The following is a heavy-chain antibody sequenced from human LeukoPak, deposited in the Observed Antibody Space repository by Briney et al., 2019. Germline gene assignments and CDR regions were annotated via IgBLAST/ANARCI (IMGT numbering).Heavy chain of an antibody. J-gene: IGHJ4*02. V-gene: IGHV3-53*01. CDR3: ARGVEPLAANTLAY. CDR1: GFTVITND. CDR2: LNSDGNT. Sequence: GGSLRLSCAASGFTVITNDMTWVRQAPGKGLEWVSVLNSDGNTKYADSLQGRFTISRANSKNTLYLEMNSLSPDDTAVYYCARGVEPLAANTLAYWGQGTLVTVSS. D-gene: IGHD1-14*01.